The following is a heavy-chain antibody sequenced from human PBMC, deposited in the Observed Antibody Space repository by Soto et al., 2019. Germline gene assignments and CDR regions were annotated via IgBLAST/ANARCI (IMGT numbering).Heavy chain of an antibody. J-gene: IGHJ4*02. CDR3: ARCPVGLRFLEWLSPPYYFDY. Sequence: GGSLRLSCAASGFTFSSYAMHWVRQAPGKGLEWVAVISYDGSNKYYADSVKGRFTISRDNSKNTLYLQMNSLRAEDTAVYYCARCPVGLRFLEWLSPPYYFDYWGQGTLVTVSS. CDR2: ISYDGSNK. CDR1: GFTFSSYA. D-gene: IGHD3-3*01. V-gene: IGHV3-30-3*01.